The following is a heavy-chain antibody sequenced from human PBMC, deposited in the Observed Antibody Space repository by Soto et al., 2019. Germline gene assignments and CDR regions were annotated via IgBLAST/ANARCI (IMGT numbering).Heavy chain of an antibody. CDR1: GGSISSGGYY. Sequence: QVQLQESGPGLVKPSQTLSLTCTVSGGSISSGGYYWSWIRQHPGKGLEWIGYIYYSGSTYYNPSLKSRVTLSVDTSKNQFALKLSAVTAADTAVYYCARDRSFGGDASDNWFDPWGQGTLVTVSS. CDR2: IYYSGST. D-gene: IGHD2-21*02. V-gene: IGHV4-31*03. J-gene: IGHJ5*02. CDR3: ARDRSFGGDASDNWFDP.